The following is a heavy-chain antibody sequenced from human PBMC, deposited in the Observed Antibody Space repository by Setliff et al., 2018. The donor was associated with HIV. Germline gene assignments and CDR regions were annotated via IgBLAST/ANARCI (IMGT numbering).Heavy chain of an antibody. CDR3: ARGMDYYDTSGYYQYYFDY. CDR2: INPKSDGT. J-gene: IGHJ4*02. D-gene: IGHD3-22*01. Sequence: ASVKVSCKASGSSFTDYYIHWVRQAPGQGLEWMGWINPKSDGTNYAQKFQGWITMTRDTSISTAYMELSRLRSDDTAVYYCARGMDYYDTSGYYQYYFDYWGQGTQVTVSS. V-gene: IGHV1-2*04. CDR1: GSSFTDYY.